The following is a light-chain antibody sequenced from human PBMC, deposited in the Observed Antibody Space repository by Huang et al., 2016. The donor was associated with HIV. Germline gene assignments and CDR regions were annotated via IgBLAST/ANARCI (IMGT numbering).Light chain of an antibody. CDR3: QQYGSSPST. J-gene: IGKJ4*01. V-gene: IGKV3-20*01. Sequence: EIVLTQSPGTLSLSPGERATLSCRASQSVSSSYLAWYQHKPGQAPRLLIYGASSRATGIPDRFSGSGSGTDFTLTISRLEPEDFAVYYCQQYGSSPSTFGGGTKVEIK. CDR2: GAS. CDR1: QSVSSSY.